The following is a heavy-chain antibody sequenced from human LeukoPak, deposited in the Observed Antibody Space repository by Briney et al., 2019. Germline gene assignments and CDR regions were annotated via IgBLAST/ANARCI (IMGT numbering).Heavy chain of an antibody. V-gene: IGHV4-59*12. CDR1: GGSISSYY. D-gene: IGHD2-21*01. J-gene: IGHJ4*02. CDR3: ARLAYCGGDCYPKPFDY. CDR2: IYYSGST. Sequence: PLETLSLTCTVSGGSISSYYWSWIRQPPGKGPEWIGYIYYSGSTNYNPSLKSRVTISVDTSKNQFSLKLSSVTAADTAVYYCARLAYCGGDCYPKPFDYWGQGTLVTVSS.